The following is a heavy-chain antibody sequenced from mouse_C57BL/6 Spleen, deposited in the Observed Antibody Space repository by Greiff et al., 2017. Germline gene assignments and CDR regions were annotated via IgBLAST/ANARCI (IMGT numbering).Heavy chain of an antibody. Sequence: VQLQQSGAELVRPGASVKLSCKASGYTFTDYYINWVKQRPGQGLEWIARIYPGSGNTYYNEKFKGKATLTAEKSSSTAYMQLSSLTSEDTAVYFCAREGYCGSSSWFAYWGQGTLVTVSA. CDR2: IYPGSGNT. J-gene: IGHJ3*01. V-gene: IGHV1-76*01. D-gene: IGHD1-1*01. CDR3: AREGYCGSSSWFAY. CDR1: GYTFTDYY.